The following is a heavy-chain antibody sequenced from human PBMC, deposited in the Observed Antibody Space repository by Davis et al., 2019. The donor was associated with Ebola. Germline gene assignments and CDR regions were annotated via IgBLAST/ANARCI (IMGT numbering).Heavy chain of an antibody. CDR2: IYHSGST. J-gene: IGHJ6*02. CDR3: ASRPWGYYYYGMDV. Sequence: MPSETLSLTCTVSGGSISSYYWSWIRQPPGKGLEWIGYIYHSGSTYYNPSLKSRVTISVDRSKNQFSLKLSSVTAADTAVYYCASRPWGYYYYGMDVWGQGTTVTVSS. CDR1: GGSISSYY. D-gene: IGHD3-16*01. V-gene: IGHV4-59*04.